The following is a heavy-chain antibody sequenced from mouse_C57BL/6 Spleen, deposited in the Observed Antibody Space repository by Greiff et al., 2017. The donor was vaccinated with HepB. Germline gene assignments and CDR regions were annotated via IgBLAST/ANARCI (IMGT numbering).Heavy chain of an antibody. V-gene: IGHV5-6*01. Sequence: DVHLVESGGDLVKPGGSLKLSCAASGFTFSSYGMSWVRQTPDKRLEWVATISSGGSYTYYPDSVKGRFTISRDNAKNTLYLQMSSLKSEDTAMYYCARQFYDYDGAYWGQGTLVTVSA. CDR1: GFTFSSYG. CDR2: ISSGGSYT. D-gene: IGHD2-4*01. CDR3: ARQFYDYDGAY. J-gene: IGHJ3*01.